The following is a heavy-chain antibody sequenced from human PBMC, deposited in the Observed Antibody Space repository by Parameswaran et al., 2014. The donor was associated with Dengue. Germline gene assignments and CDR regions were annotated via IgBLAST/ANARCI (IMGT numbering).Heavy chain of an antibody. CDR2: IYYSGST. D-gene: IGHD6-19*01. CDR3: ARDSSGGYGWFDP. V-gene: IGHV4-59*13. J-gene: IGHJ5*02. Sequence: RWIRQPQEGLEWIGYIYYSGSTNYNPSLKSRVTISVDTSKNQFSLKLSSVTAADTAVYYCARDSSGGYGWFDPWGQGTLVTVSS.